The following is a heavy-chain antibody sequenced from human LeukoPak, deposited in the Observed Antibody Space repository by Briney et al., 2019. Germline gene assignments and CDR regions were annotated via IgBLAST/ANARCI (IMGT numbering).Heavy chain of an antibody. Sequence: GGSLRLSCAGSGFTFTNHNMNWVRQAPGKGLEWVSYISSSSDFRYYADSVKGRFTISRDNSKNTLYLQMNSLRAEDTAVYYCAKDRVRFGENHWGQGTLVTVSS. V-gene: IGHV3-21*05. CDR2: ISSSSDFR. D-gene: IGHD3-16*01. CDR1: GFTFTNHN. CDR3: AKDRVRFGENH. J-gene: IGHJ5*02.